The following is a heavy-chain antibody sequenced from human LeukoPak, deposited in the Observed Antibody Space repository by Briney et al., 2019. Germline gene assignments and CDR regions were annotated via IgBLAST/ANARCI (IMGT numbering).Heavy chain of an antibody. CDR2: FDPEDGET. V-gene: IGHV1-24*01. Sequence: ASVKVSCKVSGYTLTELSMHWVRQAPGKGLEWMGGFDPEDGETIYAQKFQGRVTTTEDTSTDTAYMELSSLRSEDTAVYYCARDTTYYYDSSGPNWFDPWGQGTLVTVSS. CDR3: ARDTTYYYDSSGPNWFDP. J-gene: IGHJ5*02. D-gene: IGHD3-22*01. CDR1: GYTLTELS.